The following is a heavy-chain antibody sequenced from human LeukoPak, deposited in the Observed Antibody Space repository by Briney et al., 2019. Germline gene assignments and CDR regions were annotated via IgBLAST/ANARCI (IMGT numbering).Heavy chain of an antibody. D-gene: IGHD3-22*01. CDR1: GFTFDDYA. CDR2: ISWNSGSI. J-gene: IGHJ4*02. V-gene: IGHV3-9*01. CDR3: AKDMLRGSRIVVVIHPSLDY. Sequence: GGSLRLSCAASGFTFDDYAMHWVRQAPGKGLEWVSGISWNSGSIGYADSVKGRFTISRDNAKNSLYLQMNSLRAEDTALYYCAKDMLRGSRIVVVIHPSLDYWGQGTLVTVSS.